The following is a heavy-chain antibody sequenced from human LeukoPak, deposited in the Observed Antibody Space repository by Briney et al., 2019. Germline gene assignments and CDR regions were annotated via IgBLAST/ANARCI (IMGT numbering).Heavy chain of an antibody. Sequence: GRSLRLSCAASGFTFSSYWMSWVRQAPGKGLEWVANIKQDGSEKYYVDSVKGRFTISRDNAKNSLYLQMNSLRAEDTAVYYCAREGYCSSTSCSEVDYWGQGTLVSVSS. V-gene: IGHV3-7*05. CDR1: GFTFSSYW. CDR2: IKQDGSEK. D-gene: IGHD2-2*01. CDR3: AREGYCSSTSCSEVDY. J-gene: IGHJ4*02.